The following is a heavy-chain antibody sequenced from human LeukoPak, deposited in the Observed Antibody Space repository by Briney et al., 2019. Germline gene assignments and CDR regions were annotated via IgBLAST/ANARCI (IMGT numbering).Heavy chain of an antibody. J-gene: IGHJ4*02. CDR2: ISGSGGST. CDR1: GFTFSSYA. D-gene: IGHD6-13*01. V-gene: IGHV3-23*01. Sequence: GGSLRLSCSASGFTFSSYAMHWVRQAPGKGLEWVSAISGSGGSTYYADSVKGRFTISRDNSKNTLYLQMNSLRAEDTAVFYCAKATTISAAGSHFVYWGQGTLVTVSS. CDR3: AKATTISAAGSHFVY.